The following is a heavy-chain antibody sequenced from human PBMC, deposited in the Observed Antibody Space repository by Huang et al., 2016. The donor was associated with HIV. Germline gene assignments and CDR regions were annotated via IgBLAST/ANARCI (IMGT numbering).Heavy chain of an antibody. V-gene: IGHV1-69*13. CDR3: ARARGYYDSSVSYYFDY. CDR1: GGTFSSYA. J-gene: IGHJ4*02. Sequence: QVQLVQSGAEVKKPVSSVKVSCKASGGTFSSYAISWVRQATGQGLEWIGGIIPICGTANYAQKFQGRVTITADESTSTAYMELSSLRSEDTAVYYCARARGYYDSSVSYYFDYWGQGTLVTVSS. CDR2: IIPICGTA. D-gene: IGHD3-22*01.